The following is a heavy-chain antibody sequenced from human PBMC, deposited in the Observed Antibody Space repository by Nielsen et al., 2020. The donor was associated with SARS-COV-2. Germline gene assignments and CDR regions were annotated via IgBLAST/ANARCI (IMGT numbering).Heavy chain of an antibody. CDR3: AKDEGGSSGWFDY. J-gene: IGHJ4*02. D-gene: IGHD6-19*01. CDR2: INRDGSVT. CDR1: GFTLSNYN. Sequence: GGSLRLSCAASGFTLSNYNMHWVRQGPGKGMVWVSRINRDGSVTNYADSVKGRFTISRDNSRNTLYLQMNSLRGEDTAVYYCAKDEGGSSGWFDYWGQGTRVTLSS. V-gene: IGHV3-74*01.